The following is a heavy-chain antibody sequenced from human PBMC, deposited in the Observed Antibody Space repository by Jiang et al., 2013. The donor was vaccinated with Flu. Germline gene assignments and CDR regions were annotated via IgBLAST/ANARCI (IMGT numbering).Heavy chain of an antibody. V-gene: IGHV7-4-1*02. D-gene: IGHD6-19*01. CDR3: AREEDRSSGRIFP. CDR1: GYSFTTYA. CDR2: INTNSGNP. Sequence: CKASGYSFTTYAMNWVRQAPGQGLEWMGWINTNSGNPTYAQGFTGRFVFSLDTSVSTAYLQISSLEAEDTAVYFCAREEDRSSGRIFPWGQGTLVTASS. J-gene: IGHJ5*02.